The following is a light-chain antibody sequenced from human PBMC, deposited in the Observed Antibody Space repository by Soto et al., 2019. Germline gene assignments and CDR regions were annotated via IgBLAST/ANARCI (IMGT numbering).Light chain of an antibody. J-gene: IGKJ2*01. CDR2: GAS. Sequence: EIVLTQSPGTLSLSPGERATLSCRASQSVSSYYLAWYQQKPGQAPRLLIYGASNRATGIPSRFSGSGSGADFTLTISRLEPEDFAVYYCQRYSSSSYTFGQGTKLEL. V-gene: IGKV3-20*01. CDR3: QRYSSSSYT. CDR1: QSVSSYY.